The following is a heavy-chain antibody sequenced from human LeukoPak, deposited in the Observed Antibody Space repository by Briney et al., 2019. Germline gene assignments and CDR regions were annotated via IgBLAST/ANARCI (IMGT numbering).Heavy chain of an antibody. Sequence: SETLSLTCTVSGGSISSYYWSWIRQPPGKGLEWIGYIYYSGSTNYNSSLKSRVTISVDTSKNQFSLKLSSVTASDTAVYHCATQRCNGGSCYSRAIWFDPWGQGTLVTVSS. CDR2: IYYSGST. D-gene: IGHD2-15*01. CDR1: GGSISSYY. J-gene: IGHJ5*02. CDR3: ATQRCNGGSCYSRAIWFDP. V-gene: IGHV4-59*08.